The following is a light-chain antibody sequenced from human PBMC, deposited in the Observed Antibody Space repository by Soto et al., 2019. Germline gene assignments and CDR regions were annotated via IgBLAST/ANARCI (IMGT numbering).Light chain of an antibody. V-gene: IGLV2-23*02. CDR2: EVT. Sequence: QSVLTQPASVSGSPGQSITISCTGTNSDVGAYNYVSWYQQHPGKAPKLVIYEVTKRPSGFSNRFSGSKSGNTASLTISGLQAEDEADYYCCSYAGSNTHVFGTGTKVTVL. CDR3: CSYAGSNTHV. CDR1: NSDVGAYNY. J-gene: IGLJ1*01.